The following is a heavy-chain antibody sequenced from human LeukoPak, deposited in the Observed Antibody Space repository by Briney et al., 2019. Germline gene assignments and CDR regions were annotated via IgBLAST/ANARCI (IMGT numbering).Heavy chain of an antibody. D-gene: IGHD3-3*01. CDR3: ARGYYDFWSGFLVY. J-gene: IGHJ4*02. CDR1: GYTFTSYG. CDR2: ISAYNGNT. Sequence: ASVKVSCKASGYTFTSYGISWVRQAPGQGLEWMGWISAYNGNTNYAQKLQGRVTMTTDTSTSTAYMELRSLRSDDTAVYYCARGYYDFWSGFLVYWGQGTLVTVSS. V-gene: IGHV1-18*01.